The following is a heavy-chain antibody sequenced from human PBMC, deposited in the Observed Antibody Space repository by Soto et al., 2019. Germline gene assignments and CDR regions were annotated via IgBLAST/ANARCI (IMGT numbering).Heavy chain of an antibody. J-gene: IGHJ4*02. Sequence: SETLSLTCSVSGASIRSGGYYWSWLRQSPGKGLEWIGHIYYTGSTFYSPSLKSRLTISLDTPKNQFSLDLNSVTTADTAMYYCARIEMASIKWGRGTLVTV. D-gene: IGHD5-12*01. CDR1: GASIRSGGYY. CDR3: ARIEMASIK. CDR2: IYYTGST. V-gene: IGHV4-31*03.